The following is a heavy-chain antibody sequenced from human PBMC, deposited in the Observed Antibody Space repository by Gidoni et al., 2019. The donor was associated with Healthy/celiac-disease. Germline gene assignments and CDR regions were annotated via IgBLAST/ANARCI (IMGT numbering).Heavy chain of an antibody. Sequence: QMQLVESGGGVVQPGRSLRLSCAASGFTFSSYGMHWVRQAPGKGLEWVAVISYDGSNKYYADSVKGRFTISRDNSKNTLYLQMNSLRAEDTAVYYCARDSWLVRGFDYWGQGTLVTVSS. V-gene: IGHV3-30*03. CDR3: ARDSWLVRGFDY. J-gene: IGHJ4*02. D-gene: IGHD6-19*01. CDR2: ISYDGSNK. CDR1: GFTFSSYG.